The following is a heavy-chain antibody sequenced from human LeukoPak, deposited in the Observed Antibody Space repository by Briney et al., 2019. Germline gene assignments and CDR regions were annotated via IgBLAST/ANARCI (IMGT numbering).Heavy chain of an antibody. CDR2: IYSGGST. Sequence: GGSLRLSCAASGFTVSSNYMSWVRQAPGKGLEWVSVIYSGGSTYYADSVKGRFTISRDNSKNTLYLQMNSLRAEGTAVYYCARVQGYCSGGSCYSYYYYGMDVWGQGTTVTVSS. CDR1: GFTVSSNY. D-gene: IGHD2-15*01. V-gene: IGHV3-66*01. J-gene: IGHJ6*02. CDR3: ARVQGYCSGGSCYSYYYYGMDV.